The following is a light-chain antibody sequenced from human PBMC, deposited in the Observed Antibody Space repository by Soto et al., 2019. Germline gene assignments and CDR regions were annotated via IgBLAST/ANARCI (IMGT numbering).Light chain of an antibody. CDR1: SDDVGGYGF. V-gene: IGLV2-14*01. CDR3: QSYDSSLSVVV. CDR2: DVN. Sequence: QSALTQPASVSGSPGQSITISCTGTSDDVGGYGFVSWYQHHPGKAPKLIIYDVNNRPSGVSDRFSVSKSGNTASLTISGLQAEDEADYYCQSYDSSLSVVVFGGGTQLTVL. J-gene: IGLJ2*01.